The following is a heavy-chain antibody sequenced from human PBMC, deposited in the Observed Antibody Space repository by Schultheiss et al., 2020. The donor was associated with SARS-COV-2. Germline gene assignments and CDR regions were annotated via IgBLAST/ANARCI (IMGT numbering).Heavy chain of an antibody. Sequence: SETLSLTCTVSGGSISSYYWSWIRQPPGKGLEWIGYIYYSGSTNYNPSLKSRVTISVDTSKNQFSLKLSSVTAADTAVYYCAREGADSSGYYFKVTDAFDIWGQGTMVTVSS. CDR2: IYYSGST. V-gene: IGHV4-59*01. J-gene: IGHJ3*02. D-gene: IGHD3-22*01. CDR3: AREGADSSGYYFKVTDAFDI. CDR1: GGSISSYY.